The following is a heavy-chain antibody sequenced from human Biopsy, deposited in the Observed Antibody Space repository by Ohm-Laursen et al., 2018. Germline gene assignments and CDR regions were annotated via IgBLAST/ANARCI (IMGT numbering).Heavy chain of an antibody. CDR1: AGTFSAPG. Sequence: SVKVSCTVIAGTFSAPGISWVRLAPGHGLEFVGGIIPIFQTKHYARSFQGRVTIVADKSTSTAYMELSSLRSDDTAIYYCATVRGLVWFGELIAWGQGTLVTVSS. J-gene: IGHJ5*02. V-gene: IGHV1-69*06. CDR3: ATVRGLVWFGELIA. D-gene: IGHD3-10*01. CDR2: IIPIFQTK.